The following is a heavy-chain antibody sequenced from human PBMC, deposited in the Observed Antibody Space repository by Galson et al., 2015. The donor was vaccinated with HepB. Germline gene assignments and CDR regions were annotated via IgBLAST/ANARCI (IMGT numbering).Heavy chain of an antibody. CDR1: GYTFTSYA. Sequence: SVKVSCKASGYTFTSYAMHWVRQAPGQRLEWMGWMNAGNGNTKYSQKFQGRVTITRDTSASTAYMDLSSLRSEDTAIYYCARARIQLWSDDAFDIWCQGTMVTVSS. V-gene: IGHV1-3*01. J-gene: IGHJ3*02. D-gene: IGHD5-18*01. CDR3: ARARIQLWSDDAFDI. CDR2: MNAGNGNT.